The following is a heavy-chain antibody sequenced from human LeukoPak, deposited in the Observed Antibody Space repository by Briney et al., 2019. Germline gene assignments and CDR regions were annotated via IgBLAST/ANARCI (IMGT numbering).Heavy chain of an antibody. Sequence: PGGSLRLSCSASGSTFSRYAMHWVRQAPGKGLEYVSAISSSGGSTYYADSVKGRFTISRDNSKDTLYLQMSSLRAEDTTVYYCVKSGGFDWLSPLDAFDIWGQGTMVTVSS. CDR3: VKSGGFDWLSPLDAFDI. J-gene: IGHJ3*02. V-gene: IGHV3-64D*06. CDR2: ISSSGGST. CDR1: GSTFSRYA. D-gene: IGHD3-9*01.